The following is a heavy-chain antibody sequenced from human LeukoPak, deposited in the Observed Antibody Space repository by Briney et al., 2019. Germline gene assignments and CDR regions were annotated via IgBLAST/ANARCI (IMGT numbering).Heavy chain of an antibody. CDR2: SFYSGST. D-gene: IGHD1-26*01. J-gene: IGHJ6*02. CDR1: GGSLRSLF. Sequence: SETLSLTRTVSGGSLRSLFWRWIRQPPGKGLGWIGYSFYSGSTNYNPSRKSRVTISVDTSKNQFSLKLSSVAAADTAVYYCARWAQRLDVWGQGTTVTVSS. CDR3: ARWAQRLDV. V-gene: IGHV4-59*11.